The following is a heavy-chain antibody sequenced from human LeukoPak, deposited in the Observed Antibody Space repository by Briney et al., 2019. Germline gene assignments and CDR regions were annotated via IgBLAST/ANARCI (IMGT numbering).Heavy chain of an antibody. CDR1: GFTFSSYE. CDR3: ASSPAAAGPWDPSDWFDP. D-gene: IGHD6-13*01. CDR2: ISSSGSTI. Sequence: PGGSLRLSCAASGFTFSSYEMNRVRQAPGKGLEWVSYISSSGSTIYYADSVKGRFTISRDNAKNSLHLQMNSLRAEDTAVYYCASSPAAAGPWDPSDWFDPWGQGTLVTVSS. J-gene: IGHJ5*02. V-gene: IGHV3-48*03.